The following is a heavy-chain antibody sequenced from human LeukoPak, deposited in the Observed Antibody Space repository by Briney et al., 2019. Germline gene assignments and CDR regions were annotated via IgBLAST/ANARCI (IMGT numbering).Heavy chain of an antibody. J-gene: IGHJ3*02. CDR1: GFTFDDYG. CDR2: INWNGGST. CDR3: ARGKSAYYGSGSYHGAFDI. D-gene: IGHD3-10*01. V-gene: IGHV3-20*04. Sequence: GGSLRLSCAASGFTFDDYGMSWVRHAPGKGLEWVSGINWNGGSTGYADSVKGRFTISRDNAKNSLYLQMNSLRAEDTALYYCARGKSAYYGSGSYHGAFDIWGQGTMVTVSS.